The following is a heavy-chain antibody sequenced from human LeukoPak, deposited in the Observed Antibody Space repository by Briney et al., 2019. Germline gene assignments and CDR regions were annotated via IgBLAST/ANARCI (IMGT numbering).Heavy chain of an antibody. V-gene: IGHV1-69-2*01. CDR2: VDPEDGET. CDR1: GYTFTDYY. CDR3: AFHPSMIVYFQH. Sequence: GASVKVSCKASGYTFTDYYMHWVQQAPGKGLEWMGRVDPEDGETIYAEKFQGRVTITADRSTSTAYMELSSLRSEDTAVYYCAFHPSMIVYFQHWGQGTLVTVSS. D-gene: IGHD3-22*01. J-gene: IGHJ1*01.